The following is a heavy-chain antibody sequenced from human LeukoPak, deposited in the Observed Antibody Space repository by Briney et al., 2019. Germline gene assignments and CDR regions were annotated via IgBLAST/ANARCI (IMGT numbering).Heavy chain of an antibody. V-gene: IGHV3-30-3*01. D-gene: IGHD5-18*01. CDR3: AREVEYSYGAPLDY. Sequence: GGSLRLSCAASGFTFSSYAMHWVRQAPGKGLEWVAVISYDGSNKYYADSVKGRFTISRDNSKNTLYLQMNSLRAEDTAVYYCAREVEYSYGAPLDYWGQGTLVTVSS. CDR2: ISYDGSNK. J-gene: IGHJ4*02. CDR1: GFTFSSYA.